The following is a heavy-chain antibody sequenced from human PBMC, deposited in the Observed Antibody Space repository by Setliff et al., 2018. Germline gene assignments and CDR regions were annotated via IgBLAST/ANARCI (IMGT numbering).Heavy chain of an antibody. V-gene: IGHV3-7*01. CDR2: IRQDGSEK. CDR1: GFTFSSYW. Sequence: LRLSCAASGFTFSSYWMSWVRQAPGKGLEWVANIRQDGSEKYYVDSVKGRFTISRDNAKNSLYLQMNSLRAEDTAVYYCARVPRFTDTRNAFDIWGQGTMVTVSS. CDR3: ARVPRFTDTRNAFDI. J-gene: IGHJ3*02. D-gene: IGHD5-18*01.